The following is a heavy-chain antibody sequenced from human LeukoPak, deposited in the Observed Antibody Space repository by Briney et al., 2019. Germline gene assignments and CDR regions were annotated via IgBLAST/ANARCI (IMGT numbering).Heavy chain of an antibody. J-gene: IGHJ4*02. CDR1: GFTFSSYG. D-gene: IGHD2-2*01. CDR2: IKSKTDGGTT. CDR3: TTETRVVPAAIPREY. V-gene: IGHV3-15*01. Sequence: GGSLRLSCAASGFTFSSYGMHWVRQAPGKGLEWVGRIKSKTDGGTTDYAAPVKGRFTISRDDSKNTLYLQMNSLKTEDTAVYYCTTETRVVPAAIPREYWGQGTLVTVSS.